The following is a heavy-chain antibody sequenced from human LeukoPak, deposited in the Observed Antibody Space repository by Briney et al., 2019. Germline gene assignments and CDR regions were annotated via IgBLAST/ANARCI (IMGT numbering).Heavy chain of an antibody. CDR1: GFTFSSYE. CDR2: ISSSGSTI. J-gene: IGHJ6*03. D-gene: IGHD5-24*01. V-gene: IGHV3-48*03. Sequence: AGSLRLSCAASGFTFSSYEMNWVRQAPGKGLEWVSYISSSGSTIYYADSVKGRFTISRDNAKNSLYLQMNSLRAEDTAVYYCARVFVATINYYYYYMDVWGKGTTVTVS. CDR3: ARVFVATINYYYYYMDV.